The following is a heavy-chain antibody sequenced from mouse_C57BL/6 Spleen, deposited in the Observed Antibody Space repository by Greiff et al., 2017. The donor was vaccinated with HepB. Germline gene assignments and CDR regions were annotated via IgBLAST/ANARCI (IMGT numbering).Heavy chain of an antibody. D-gene: IGHD4-1*01. V-gene: IGHV5-4*03. CDR2: ISDGGSYT. J-gene: IGHJ2*01. CDR1: GFTFSSYA. Sequence: DVMLVESGGGLVKPGGSLKLSCAASGFTFSSYAMSWVRQTPEKRLEWVATISDGGSYTYYPDNVKGRFTISRDNAKNNLYLQMSHLKSEDTAMYYCARGELGGFDYWGQGTTLTVSS. CDR3: ARGELGGFDY.